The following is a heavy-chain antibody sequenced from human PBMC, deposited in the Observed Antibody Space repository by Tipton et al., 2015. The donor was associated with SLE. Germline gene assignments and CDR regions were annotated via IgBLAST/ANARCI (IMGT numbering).Heavy chain of an antibody. CDR3: ASPITIFGVVISDAFDI. D-gene: IGHD3-3*01. CDR1: GFTFSSYW. Sequence: SLRLSCAASGFTFSSYWMSWVRQAPGKGLEWVSSISSSSSYIYYADSVKGRFTISRDNAKNSLYLQMNSLRAEDTAVYYCASPITIFGVVISDAFDIWGQGTMVTVSS. CDR2: ISSSSSYI. J-gene: IGHJ3*02. V-gene: IGHV3-21*01.